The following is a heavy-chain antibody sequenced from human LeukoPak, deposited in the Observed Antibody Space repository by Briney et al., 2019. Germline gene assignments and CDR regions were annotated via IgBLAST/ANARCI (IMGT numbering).Heavy chain of an antibody. Sequence: TGGYLRLSCAASGFTFSSYSMNWVRQAPGKGLEWVSSISSSSSYIYYADSVKGRFTISRDNAKNSLYLQMNSLRAEDTAVYYCAHTITGTTVDYWGQGTLVTVSS. D-gene: IGHD1-7*01. CDR3: AHTITGTTVDY. CDR1: GFTFSSYS. V-gene: IGHV3-21*01. CDR2: ISSSSSYI. J-gene: IGHJ4*02.